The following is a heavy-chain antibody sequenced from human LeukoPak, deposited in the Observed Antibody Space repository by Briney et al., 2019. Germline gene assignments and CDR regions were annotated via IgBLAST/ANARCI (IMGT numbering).Heavy chain of an antibody. D-gene: IGHD5-18*01. J-gene: IGHJ4*02. CDR1: GGSISNYY. CDR2: IYYSGRT. CDR3: ARGQKYRYGYTVTELGSGYFDY. V-gene: IGHV4-59*12. Sequence: PSETLSLTCTVSGGSISNYYWSWIRQPPGKGLEWIGYIYYSGRTRYNPSLKSPVTISVDTSKSQFSLRLSSVTAADTAVYFCARGQKYRYGYTVTELGSGYFDYWGQGTLVTVSS.